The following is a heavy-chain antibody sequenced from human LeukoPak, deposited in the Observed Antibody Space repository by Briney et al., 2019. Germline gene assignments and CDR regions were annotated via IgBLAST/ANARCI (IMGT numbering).Heavy chain of an antibody. Sequence: SETLSLTCTVSSYSINSDDYWGWIRQPPGKGLEWIGSIYHSGTTYYNPSLKSRVTISVDTSKNQFTLKLASVTAADTAIYYCAKGAGGFSYYNWFDPWGQGTLVTVSS. CDR2: IYHSGTT. J-gene: IGHJ5*02. V-gene: IGHV4-38-2*02. D-gene: IGHD5-18*01. CDR1: SYSINSDDY. CDR3: AKGAGGFSYYNWFDP.